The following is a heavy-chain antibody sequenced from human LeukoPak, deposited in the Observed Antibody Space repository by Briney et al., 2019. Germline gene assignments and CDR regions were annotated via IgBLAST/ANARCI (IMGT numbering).Heavy chain of an antibody. CDR2: ITSSSTYI. D-gene: IGHD3-9*01. V-gene: IGHV3-21*01. CDR1: GFTFSSYT. Sequence: PGGSLRLSCAASGFTFSSYTMNWVRQAPGKGLEWVSSITSSSTYIYYADSVKGRFTISRDNAKNSLYLQMNSLRAEDTAVYYCARNEEFNYDILTGSIDYWGQGTLVTVSS. J-gene: IGHJ4*02. CDR3: ARNEEFNYDILTGSIDY.